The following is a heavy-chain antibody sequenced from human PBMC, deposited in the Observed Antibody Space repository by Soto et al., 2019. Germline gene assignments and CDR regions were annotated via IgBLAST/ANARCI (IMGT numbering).Heavy chain of an antibody. CDR3: ARVYDSSGYLTWFDP. V-gene: IGHV4-30-2*01. CDR1: GGSISSGDYS. J-gene: IGHJ5*02. Sequence: QLQLQESGSGLVKPSQTLSLTCAVSGGSISSGDYSWSWIRQPPGKGRGWIGYIYHSGSTYYNPSLKSRVTISVDRSKNQFSLKLSSVTAADTAVYYCARVYDSSGYLTWFDPWGQGTLVTVSS. CDR2: IYHSGST. D-gene: IGHD3-22*01.